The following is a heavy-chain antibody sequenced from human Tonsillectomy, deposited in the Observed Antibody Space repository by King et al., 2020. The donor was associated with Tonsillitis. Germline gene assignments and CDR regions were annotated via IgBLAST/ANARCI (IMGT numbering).Heavy chain of an antibody. D-gene: IGHD5/OR15-5a*01. CDR3: ARDHLQGYSFHDDYYYYMDV. Sequence: VQLVESGGGLVQPGGSLRLSCAVFGFTFSSYEMNWVRQAPGKGLEWFSYISSSGSTIYYADSVKGRFTISRDNAKNSLYLQMNSLRAEDTAVYYCARDHLQGYSFHDDYYYYMDVWGQGTTVTVSS. CDR1: GFTFSSYE. V-gene: IGHV3-48*03. J-gene: IGHJ6*03. CDR2: ISSSGSTI.